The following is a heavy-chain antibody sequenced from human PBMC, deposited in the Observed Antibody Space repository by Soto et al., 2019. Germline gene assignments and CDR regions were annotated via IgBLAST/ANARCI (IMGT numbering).Heavy chain of an antibody. CDR3: ESGDSYGFGYRALRCLDG. V-gene: IGHV3-23*01. CDR1: GFTFSRYA. Sequence: PGRYTRLSSAGSGFTFSRYAMNWVRQAPGKGLEWVSIISSRGDRASYAESVKGRFTISRDSSKNTVHLQMNRLRAEDTAVYYCESGDSYGFGYRALRCLDGWGTGITVSLFS. CDR2: ISSRGDRA. J-gene: IGHJ6*04. D-gene: IGHD5-18*01.